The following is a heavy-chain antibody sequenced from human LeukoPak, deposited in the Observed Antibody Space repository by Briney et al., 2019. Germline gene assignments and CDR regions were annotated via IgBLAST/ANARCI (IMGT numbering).Heavy chain of an antibody. CDR3: ARRGTTVTDNWFDP. V-gene: IGHV5-51*01. D-gene: IGHD4-11*01. Sequence: GESLQISRKGSGYSFTSYWIGWVRPLTGKGLEWMGIIYPGDSDTRYSPSFQGQVTISADKSISTAYLQWSSLKASDTAMYYCARRGTTVTDNWFDPWGQGTLVTVSS. CDR2: IYPGDSDT. CDR1: GYSFTSYW. J-gene: IGHJ5*02.